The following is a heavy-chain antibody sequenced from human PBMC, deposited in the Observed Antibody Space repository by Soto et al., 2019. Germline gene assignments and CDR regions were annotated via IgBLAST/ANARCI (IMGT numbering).Heavy chain of an antibody. CDR2: ISSNGGST. CDR1: GFTFSSYA. J-gene: IGHJ4*02. D-gene: IGHD1-20*01. V-gene: IGHV3-64*01. Sequence: GGSLRLSCAASGFTFSSYAMHWVRQAPGKGLEYVSAISSNGGSTYYANSVKGRFTISRDNSKNTLYLQMGSLRAEDMAVYYCARIDGITGSATLDYWGQGTLVTVSS. CDR3: ARIDGITGSATLDY.